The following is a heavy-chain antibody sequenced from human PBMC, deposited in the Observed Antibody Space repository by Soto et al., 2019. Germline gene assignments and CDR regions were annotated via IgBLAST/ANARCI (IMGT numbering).Heavy chain of an antibody. V-gene: IGHV3-13*01. Sequence: EVQLVESGGGLVQPRGSLRLSCAASGFIFSNYDMHWVRQVTGKGLEWVSTIGTAGDTYYPGSVKGRFTISRENAKNSLYLQMNSLRAEDTAVYYCARGRLISLYYFDYWGQGTLVTVSS. CDR2: IGTAGDT. J-gene: IGHJ4*02. D-gene: IGHD2-15*01. CDR1: GFIFSNYD. CDR3: ARGRLISLYYFDY.